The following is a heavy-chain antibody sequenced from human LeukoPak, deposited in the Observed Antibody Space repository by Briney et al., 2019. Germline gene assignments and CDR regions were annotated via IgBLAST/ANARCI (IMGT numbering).Heavy chain of an antibody. CDR3: AKRVPAAPTYYYMDV. Sequence: GGSLRLSCAGSGFTFSSYGLGWVCQAPGKGLEWVSAISGSGGRTYYADSVRGRFSISRDNSKNTLYLQMDTLRAEDTAVYYCAKRVPAAPTYYYMDVWGKGATVTVSS. J-gene: IGHJ6*03. D-gene: IGHD2-2*01. CDR2: ISGSGGRT. CDR1: GFTFSSYG. V-gene: IGHV3-23*01.